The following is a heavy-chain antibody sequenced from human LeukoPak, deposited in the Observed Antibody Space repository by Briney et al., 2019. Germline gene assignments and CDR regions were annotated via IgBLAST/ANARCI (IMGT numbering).Heavy chain of an antibody. V-gene: IGHV3-53*01. D-gene: IGHD3-22*01. CDR2: TYTGGNS. CDR1: GFTVSSIH. J-gene: IGHJ3*02. CDR3: ARGGRGSAAVVAPRPFDN. Sequence: GGSLRLSRAASGFTVSSIHMVWVRQAPGKGLEWVSVTYTGGNSYYADSVKGRFIISRDISKNTLYLQMNSLRAEDSALYYCARGGRGSAAVVAPRPFDNWGQGTMVTVSS.